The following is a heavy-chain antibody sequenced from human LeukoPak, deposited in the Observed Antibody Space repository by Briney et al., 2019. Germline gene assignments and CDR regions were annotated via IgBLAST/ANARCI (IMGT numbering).Heavy chain of an antibody. CDR1: GFTFSSYA. D-gene: IGHD5-12*01. CDR2: ISYDGSNK. J-gene: IGHJ4*02. Sequence: PGGSLRLSCAASGFTFSSYAMHWVRQAPGKGLEWVAVISYDGSNKYYADSVKGRFTISRDNSKNTLYLQMNSLRAEDTAVYYCARDPSTRGYDFLFDYWGQGTLVTVSS. V-gene: IGHV3-30-3*01. CDR3: ARDPSTRGYDFLFDY.